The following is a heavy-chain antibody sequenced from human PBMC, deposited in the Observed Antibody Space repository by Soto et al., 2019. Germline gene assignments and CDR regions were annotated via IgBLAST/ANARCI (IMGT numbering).Heavy chain of an antibody. CDR2: ISDAGGGT. V-gene: IGHV3-64D*06. CDR1: GFTFSSYA. Sequence: GGSLRLSCAASGFTFSSYAMSWVRQAPGKGLEYVSAISDAGGGTYYADSVKGRFTISRDDPKNTLYLQMSGLSADDTAVYYCVKSRGGNNFDFFDWGQGALVTVSS. J-gene: IGHJ4*02. D-gene: IGHD5-12*01. CDR3: VKSRGGNNFDFFD.